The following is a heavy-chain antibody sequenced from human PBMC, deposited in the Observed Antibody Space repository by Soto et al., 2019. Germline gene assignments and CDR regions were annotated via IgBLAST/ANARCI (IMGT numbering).Heavy chain of an antibody. CDR1: GFTFSNAW. Sequence: GGSLRLSCAASGFTFSNAWMSWVRQAPGKGLEWVGRIKSKTDGGTTDYAAPVKGRFTISRDDSKNTLYLQMNSLKTEDTAVYYCTTFTGITIFGVVIIDYYYYYYMDVWGKGTTVTVSS. CDR2: IKSKTDGGTT. CDR3: TTFTGITIFGVVIIDYYYYYYMDV. J-gene: IGHJ6*03. V-gene: IGHV3-15*01. D-gene: IGHD3-3*01.